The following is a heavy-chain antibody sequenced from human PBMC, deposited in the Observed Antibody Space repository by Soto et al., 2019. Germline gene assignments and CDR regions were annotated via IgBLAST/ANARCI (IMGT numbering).Heavy chain of an antibody. Sequence: SVKVSCKASGGTFSSYAISWVRQASGQGLEWMGGIIPIFGTANYAQKFQGRVTITADESTSTAYMELSSLRSEDTAVYYCARALRYFDWLLPDYYYYGMDVWGQGTTVTVSS. D-gene: IGHD3-9*01. J-gene: IGHJ6*02. CDR1: GGTFSSYA. V-gene: IGHV1-69*13. CDR2: IIPIFGTA. CDR3: ARALRYFDWLLPDYYYYGMDV.